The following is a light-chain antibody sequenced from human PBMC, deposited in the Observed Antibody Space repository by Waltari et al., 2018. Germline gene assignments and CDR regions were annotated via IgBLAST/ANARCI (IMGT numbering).Light chain of an antibody. CDR2: AAS. J-gene: IGKJ4*01. V-gene: IGKV1-9*01. CDR1: QGISSY. Sequence: DIQLTQSPSFLSASLGDRVTITCRASQGISSYLAWYQQKPGKAPKLLIYAASTLKSGVPSRFSGSGSGTEFTLTISSLQPEDFATYYCQQLNSYPLTFGGGTKVEIK. CDR3: QQLNSYPLT.